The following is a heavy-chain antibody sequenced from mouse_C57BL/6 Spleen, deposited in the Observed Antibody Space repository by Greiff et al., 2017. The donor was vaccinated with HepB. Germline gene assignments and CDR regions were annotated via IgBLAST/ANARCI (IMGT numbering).Heavy chain of an antibody. D-gene: IGHD1-1*01. CDR2: IDPETGGT. CDR3: TRGFIYYGSSRDYAMDY. Sequence: QVQLQQSGAELVRPGASVTLSCKASGYTFTDYEMHWVKQTPVHGLEWIGAIDPETGGTAYNQKFKGKAILTADKSSSTAYMELRSLTSEDSAVYYCTRGFIYYGSSRDYAMDYWGQGTSVTVSS. V-gene: IGHV1-15*01. J-gene: IGHJ4*01. CDR1: GYTFTDYE.